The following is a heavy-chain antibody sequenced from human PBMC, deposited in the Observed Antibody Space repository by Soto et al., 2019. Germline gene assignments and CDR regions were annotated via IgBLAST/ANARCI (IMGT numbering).Heavy chain of an antibody. J-gene: IGHJ4*02. CDR3: AKGSTRSSWYKGDY. Sequence: EVQLLESGGGLVQPGGSLTLSCAASGFTFNTYSMTWVRQAPGKGLEWVSTISGSGAGTYYADSVKGRFTIFRDNSKDTLYLQMHSLSSEDTALYYCAKGSTRSSWYKGDYWGQGTLFTVSS. CDR1: GFTFNTYS. CDR2: ISGSGAGT. D-gene: IGHD6-13*01. V-gene: IGHV3-23*01.